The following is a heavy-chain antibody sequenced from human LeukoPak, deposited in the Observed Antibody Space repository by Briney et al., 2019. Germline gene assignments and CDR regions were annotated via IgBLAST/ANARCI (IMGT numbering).Heavy chain of an antibody. CDR1: GFTFSGYE. Sequence: GGSLRLSRAASGFTFSGYEMNWVRQAPGKGLEWVSYISSTGITIYYADSVKGRFTISRDNPKNSLYLQMNSLRAEDTAVYYCARVSPSLYTYGPFDYWGQGTLVTVSS. CDR2: ISSTGITI. CDR3: ARVSPSLYTYGPFDY. D-gene: IGHD5-18*01. V-gene: IGHV3-48*03. J-gene: IGHJ4*02.